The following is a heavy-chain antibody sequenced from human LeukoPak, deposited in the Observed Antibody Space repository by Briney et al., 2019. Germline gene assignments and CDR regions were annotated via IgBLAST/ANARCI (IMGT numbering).Heavy chain of an antibody. CDR3: ARDALRGYFDL. CDR2: IGTAGDP. CDR1: GFTFSSYD. V-gene: IGHV3-13*05. J-gene: IGHJ2*01. Sequence: PGGSLRLSCAASGFTFSSYDMHWVRQATGKGLEWVSAIGTAGDPYYPGSVKGRFTISRENAKHSLYLQMNSLRAGDTAVYYCARDALRGYFDLWGRGTLVTVSS.